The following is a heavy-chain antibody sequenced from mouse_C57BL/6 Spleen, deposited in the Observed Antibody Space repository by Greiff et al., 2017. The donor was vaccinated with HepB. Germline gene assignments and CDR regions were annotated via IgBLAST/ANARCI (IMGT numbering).Heavy chain of an antibody. CDR1: GFTFTDYY. D-gene: IGHD2-3*01. CDR2: IRNKANGYTT. V-gene: IGHV7-3*01. Sequence: EVKLMESGGGLVQPGGSLSLSCAASGFTFTDYYMSWVRQPPGKALEWLGFIRNKANGYTTEYSASVKGRFTISRDNSQSILYLQMNALRAEDSAAYYCARFPLMGTKVYWYFDVWGTGTTVTVSS. CDR3: ARFPLMGTKVYWYFDV. J-gene: IGHJ1*03.